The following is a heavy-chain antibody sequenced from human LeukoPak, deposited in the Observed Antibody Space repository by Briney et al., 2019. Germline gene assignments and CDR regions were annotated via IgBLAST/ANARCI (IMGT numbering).Heavy chain of an antibody. CDR2: ISYDGRSK. Sequence: GGSLRLSCATSGFTFGTYGMHWVRQAPGKGPEWVAVISYDGRSKFYVDSVKGRFTISRDNSENTLYLQMNSLRAEDTALYHCARVGYCSGGSCSNYYYYYMDVWGKGTTVTVSS. CDR1: GFTFGTYG. J-gene: IGHJ6*03. D-gene: IGHD2-15*01. CDR3: ARVGYCSGGSCSNYYYYYMDV. V-gene: IGHV3-30*03.